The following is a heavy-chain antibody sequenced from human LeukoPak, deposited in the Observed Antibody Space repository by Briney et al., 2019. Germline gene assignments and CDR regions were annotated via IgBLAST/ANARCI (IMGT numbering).Heavy chain of an antibody. J-gene: IGHJ3*02. Sequence: GASVNVSCTASGGTFSSYAISWVRQAPRQGLEWMGGIIPIFGTANYAQKFQGRVTITADESTSTAYMELSSLRSEDTAVYYCAREEREYCGGDCNDAFDIWGQGTMVTVSS. D-gene: IGHD2-21*02. CDR1: GGTFSSYA. CDR2: IIPIFGTA. V-gene: IGHV1-69*13. CDR3: AREEREYCGGDCNDAFDI.